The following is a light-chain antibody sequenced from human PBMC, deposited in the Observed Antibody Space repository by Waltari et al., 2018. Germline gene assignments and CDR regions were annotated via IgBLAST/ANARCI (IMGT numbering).Light chain of an antibody. V-gene: IGLV2-8*01. CDR1: SSDFVNYNF. J-gene: IGLJ3*02. Sequence: QSALTQPPSASGSPGQSVTIPCTGTSSDFVNYNFVSWYQQHPGKAPKVIIYEVTKRSSGVPVRFSGCKSGNTASLTDSGLQAEDEADYYCSAFAGRGVFGGGTKLTVL. CDR2: EVT. CDR3: SAFAGRGV.